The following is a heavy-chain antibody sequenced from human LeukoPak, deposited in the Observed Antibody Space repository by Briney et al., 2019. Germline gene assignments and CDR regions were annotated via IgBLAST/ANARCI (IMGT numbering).Heavy chain of an antibody. D-gene: IGHD3-3*01. CDR2: ISYDGSNK. CDR1: GFTFSSYG. Sequence: GRSLRLSCAASGFTFSSYGMHWVRQAPGKGLEWVAVISYDGSNKYYADSVKGRFTISRDNSKNTLYLQMNSLRGEDTAVYYCAKGSPGLYDFWSGYLYYFDYWGQGTLVTVSS. CDR3: AKGSPGLYDFWSGYLYYFDY. J-gene: IGHJ4*02. V-gene: IGHV3-30*18.